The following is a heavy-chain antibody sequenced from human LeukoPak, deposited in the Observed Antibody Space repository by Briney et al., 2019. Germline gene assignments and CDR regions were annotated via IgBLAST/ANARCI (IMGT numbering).Heavy chain of an antibody. V-gene: IGHV3-53*01. CDR1: GFTVNSNY. D-gene: IGHD3-10*01. CDR3: AKDPSNAARGRGIYFDY. J-gene: IGHJ4*02. CDR2: IYSGGTT. Sequence: PGGSLRLSCAASGFTVNSNYMSWVRQAPGKGLEWVSVIYSGGTTYYADSVRGRFTISRDNSKNTLCLQMNSLRAEDTAVYYCAKDPSNAARGRGIYFDYWGQGTLVTVSS.